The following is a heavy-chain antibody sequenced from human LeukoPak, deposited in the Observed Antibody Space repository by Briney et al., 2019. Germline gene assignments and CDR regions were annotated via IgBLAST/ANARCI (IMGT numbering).Heavy chain of an antibody. D-gene: IGHD2-2*01. CDR3: ANTVVPAANTDY. CDR2: IRYDGSNK. CDR1: GFTFSSYG. V-gene: IGHV3-30*02. Sequence: GGSLRLSCAASGFTFSSYGMHWVRQAPGKGLEWVAFIRYDGSNKYYADSVKGRFTISRDNSKNTLYLQMNSLRAEDTAVYYCANTVVPAANTDYWGQGTLATVSS. J-gene: IGHJ4*02.